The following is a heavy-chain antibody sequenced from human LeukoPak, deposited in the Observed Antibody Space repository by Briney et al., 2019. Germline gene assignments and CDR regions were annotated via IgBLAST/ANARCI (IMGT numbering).Heavy chain of an antibody. CDR2: IYPGDSDT. Sequence: GESPKISCEGSGYSFTSYWIGWVRQMPGKGLEWMGIIYPGDSDTRYSPSFQGQVTISADKSISTAYLQWSSLKASDTAMYYCAGAYDSSGYYYRNFDYWGQGTLVTVSS. D-gene: IGHD3-22*01. CDR3: AGAYDSSGYYYRNFDY. V-gene: IGHV5-51*01. J-gene: IGHJ4*02. CDR1: GYSFTSYW.